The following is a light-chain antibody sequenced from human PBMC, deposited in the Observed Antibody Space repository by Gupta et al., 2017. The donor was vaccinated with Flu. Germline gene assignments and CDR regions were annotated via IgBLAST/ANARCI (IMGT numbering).Light chain of an antibody. Sequence: SLGERATINGKSSQSVLYSSNIKNYLAWYQQQPGQPPKLLIYWASTRESGVPDRFSGSGSGTDFTLTISSLQAEDVAVYYCQQYYGTPWTFGQGTKVEIK. CDR3: QQYYGTPWT. V-gene: IGKV4-1*01. CDR2: WAS. J-gene: IGKJ1*01. CDR1: QSVLYSSNIKNY.